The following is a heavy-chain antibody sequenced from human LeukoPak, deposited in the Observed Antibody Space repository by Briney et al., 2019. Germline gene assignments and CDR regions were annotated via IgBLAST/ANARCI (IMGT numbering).Heavy chain of an antibody. V-gene: IGHV3-23*01. D-gene: IGHD4-17*01. Sequence: AGGSLRLFCAASGFTFSSYAMIWARHAPGKGLEWVSAISGSGGSTYYAHSVKGRFTISRDNSKNTLYLQMNSLRAEDTAVYYCAKDYGFLPPYYFDYWGQGTLVTVSS. CDR2: ISGSGGST. CDR3: AKDYGFLPPYYFDY. CDR1: GFTFSSYA. J-gene: IGHJ4*02.